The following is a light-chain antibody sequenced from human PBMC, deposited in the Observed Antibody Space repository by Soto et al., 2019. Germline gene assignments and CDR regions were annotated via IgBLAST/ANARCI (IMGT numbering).Light chain of an antibody. CDR3: QQYSTFWT. V-gene: IGKV1-5*01. CDR1: QTISSW. J-gene: IGKJ1*01. CDR2: DVS. Sequence: DIQMTQSPSTLSASVGDRVTITCRASQTISSWLAWYPQKPGKAPKLLIYDVSSLESGVPSRFSGSGSGTEFTLTISSLQPDDSATYYCQQYSTFWTFAQGTKVAIK.